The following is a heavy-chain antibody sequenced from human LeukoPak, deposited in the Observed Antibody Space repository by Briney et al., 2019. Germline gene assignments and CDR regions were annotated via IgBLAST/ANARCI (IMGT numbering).Heavy chain of an antibody. Sequence: ASVKVSCTASGYTFTSYYMHWVRQAPGQGLEWMGIINPSGGSTSYAQKFQGRVTMTRDTSTSTVYMELSSLRSEDTAVYYCARDWTRGVAVAGTSGGADYWGQGTLVTVSP. D-gene: IGHD6-19*01. CDR1: GYTFTSYY. CDR3: ARDWTRGVAVAGTSGGADY. J-gene: IGHJ4*02. CDR2: INPSGGST. V-gene: IGHV1-46*01.